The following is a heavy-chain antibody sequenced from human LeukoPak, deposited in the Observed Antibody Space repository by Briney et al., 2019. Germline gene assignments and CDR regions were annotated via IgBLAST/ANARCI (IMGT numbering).Heavy chain of an antibody. V-gene: IGHV1-18*01. D-gene: IGHD3-10*01. CDR2: ISGYNGNT. CDR1: GYTFTRYG. Sequence: ASVKVSCKASGYTFTRYGISWARQAPGQGLEWMGWISGYNGNTNYAEKLQGRVTMTTDTSTSTVYMELRSLRSDDTAVYYCARDSLYYGSGSYLGFDPWGQGTLVTVSS. CDR3: ARDSLYYGSGSYLGFDP. J-gene: IGHJ5*02.